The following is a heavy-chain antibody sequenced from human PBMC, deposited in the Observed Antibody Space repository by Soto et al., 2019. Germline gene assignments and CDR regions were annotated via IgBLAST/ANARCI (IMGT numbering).Heavy chain of an antibody. CDR1: GFTFSSYG. V-gene: IGHV3-33*01. CDR2: IWYDGSNK. CDR3: ARGDYGDYPYYFDY. Sequence: QVQLVESGGVVVQPGRSLRLSCAASGFTFSSYGMHWVRQAPGKGLEWVAVIWYDGSNKYYADSVKGRFTISRDNSKNTLYLQMNSLRAEDTAVYYCARGDYGDYPYYFDYWGQGTLVTVSS. J-gene: IGHJ4*02. D-gene: IGHD4-17*01.